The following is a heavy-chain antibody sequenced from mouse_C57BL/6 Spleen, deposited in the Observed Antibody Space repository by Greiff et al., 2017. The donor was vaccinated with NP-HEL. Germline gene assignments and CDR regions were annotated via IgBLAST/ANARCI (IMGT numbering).Heavy chain of an antibody. CDR3: GISYDCYYDYAMDY. CDR2: IRSKSNNYAT. Sequence: EVNLVESGGGLVQPKGSLKLSCAASGFSFNTYAMNWVRQAPGKGLEWVARIRSKSNNYATYYADSVKDRFTISRDDSESMLYLQMNNLKTEDTAMYYCGISYDCYYDYAMDYWGQGTSVTVSS. V-gene: IGHV10-1*01. J-gene: IGHJ4*01. D-gene: IGHD2-3*01. CDR1: GFSFNTYA.